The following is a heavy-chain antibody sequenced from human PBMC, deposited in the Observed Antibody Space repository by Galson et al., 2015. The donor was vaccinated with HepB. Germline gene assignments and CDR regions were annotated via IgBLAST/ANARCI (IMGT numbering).Heavy chain of an antibody. D-gene: IGHD3-9*01. J-gene: IGHJ2*01. V-gene: IGHV3-48*02. Sequence: SLRLSCAASGFTFSSYSMNWVRQAPGKGLEWVSYISSSSSTIYYADSVKGRFTISRDNAKNSLYLQMNSLRDEDTAVYYCASNIRYFDWLLNWYFDLWGRGTLVTVSS. CDR1: GFTFSSYS. CDR3: ASNIRYFDWLLNWYFDL. CDR2: ISSSSSTI.